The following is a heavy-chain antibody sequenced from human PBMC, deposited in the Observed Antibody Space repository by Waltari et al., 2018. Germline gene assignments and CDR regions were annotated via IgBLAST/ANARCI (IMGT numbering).Heavy chain of an antibody. Sequence: EVQLVESGGGLVTPGGSLRLSCAAPGFSFSPIWRTWVRQAPGKGLEWVANINQDGSEKYSVESVKGRFTISRDNAKNSLYLQLNSLRADDTAVYYCTRGGDDSSWYWRNWGQGTLVTVSS. CDR3: TRGGDDSSWYWRN. CDR2: INQDGSEK. D-gene: IGHD6-13*01. J-gene: IGHJ4*02. V-gene: IGHV3-7*01. CDR1: GFSFSPIW.